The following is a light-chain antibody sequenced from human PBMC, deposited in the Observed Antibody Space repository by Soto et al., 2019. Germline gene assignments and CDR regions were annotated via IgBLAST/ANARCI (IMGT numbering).Light chain of an antibody. CDR1: SSDVGRYNL. Sequence: QSALTQPASVSGSPGQSITISCTGSSSDVGRYNLVSWYRHHPGKAPKLMIYEGTKRPSGVSNRFSGSKSGKTASLTISGLQAEDEAEYFCSSYAGSNNLRVFGTGTKLTVL. V-gene: IGLV2-23*01. CDR2: EGT. CDR3: SSYAGSNNLRV. J-gene: IGLJ1*01.